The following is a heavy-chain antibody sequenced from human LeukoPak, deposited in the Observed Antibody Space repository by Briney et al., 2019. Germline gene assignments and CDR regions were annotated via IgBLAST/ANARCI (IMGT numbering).Heavy chain of an antibody. CDR1: GYTFTSYG. J-gene: IGHJ3*02. CDR2: ISAYNGNT. CDR3: ARVSGTHKMDAFEI. V-gene: IGHV1-18*01. Sequence: ASVKVSCKASGYTFTSYGISWVRQAPGQGLEWMGWISAYNGNTNYAQKLQGRVTITTDTSTSTAYMELRSLRSDDTAVYYCARVSGTHKMDAFEIWGQGTMVTVSS. D-gene: IGHD6-13*01.